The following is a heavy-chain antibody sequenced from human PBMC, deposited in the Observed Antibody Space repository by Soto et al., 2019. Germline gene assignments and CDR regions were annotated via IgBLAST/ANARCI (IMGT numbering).Heavy chain of an antibody. CDR3: AKAFILSHDAFDI. D-gene: IGHD3-16*01. CDR2: ISGSGGST. V-gene: IGHV3-23*01. J-gene: IGHJ3*02. CDR1: GFTFSSYA. Sequence: GGSLRLSCAASGFTFSSYAMIWVRQAPGKGLEWVSAISGSGGSTYYADSVKGRFTISRDNSKNTLYLQMNSLRAEDTAVYYCAKAFILSHDAFDIWGQGTMVTVSS.